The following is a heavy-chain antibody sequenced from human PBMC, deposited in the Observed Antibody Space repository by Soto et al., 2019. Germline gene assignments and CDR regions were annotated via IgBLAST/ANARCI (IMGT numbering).Heavy chain of an antibody. V-gene: IGHV4-38-2*01. CDR1: GYSISSGYY. CDR3: ARARRDCSGGSCYSDWFDP. CDR2: IYHSGST. Sequence: SETLSLTCAVSGYSISSGYYWGWIRQPPGKGLEWIGSIYHSGSTYYNPSLKSRVTISVDTSKNQFSLKLSSVTAADTAVYYCARARRDCSGGSCYSDWFDPWGQGTLVTVSS. J-gene: IGHJ5*02. D-gene: IGHD2-15*01.